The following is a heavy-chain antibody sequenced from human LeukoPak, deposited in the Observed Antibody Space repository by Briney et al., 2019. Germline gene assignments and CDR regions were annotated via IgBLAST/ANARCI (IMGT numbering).Heavy chain of an antibody. CDR2: ISSSSKI. Sequence: PGGSLRLSCAASGFTFSSYAMAWVRQPPGKGLEWLSYISSSSKISYADSVKGRFTISRDNAKNSLYLQMNSLRDEDTAVYYCARSANPGVHDFDPWGQGTLVTVSS. CDR3: ARSANPGVHDFDP. V-gene: IGHV3-48*02. D-gene: IGHD6-6*01. J-gene: IGHJ5*02. CDR1: GFTFSSYA.